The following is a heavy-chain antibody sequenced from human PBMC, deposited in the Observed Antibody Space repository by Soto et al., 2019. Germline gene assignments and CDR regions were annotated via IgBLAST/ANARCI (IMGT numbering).Heavy chain of an antibody. V-gene: IGHV3-72*01. CDR1: GSTFSDHY. CDR2: TRNKGNSYTT. Sequence: GSLRLSCATSGSTFSDHYMDWVRQAPGKGLEWVGRTRNKGNSYTTEYAASVKGRFTISRDDSQNSLYLQMNSLKTEDTAVYYCARWSSIFRGAQIGPFDFWGQGTLVTVSS. J-gene: IGHJ4*02. D-gene: IGHD3-10*01. CDR3: ARWSSIFRGAQIGPFDF.